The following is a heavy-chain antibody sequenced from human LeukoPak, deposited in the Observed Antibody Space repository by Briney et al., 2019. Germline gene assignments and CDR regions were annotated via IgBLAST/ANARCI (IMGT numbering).Heavy chain of an antibody. CDR3: ARDSGYSYGYGDYFDY. V-gene: IGHV1-18*01. CDR2: ISAYNGNT. Sequence: ASVNVSCKASGYTFTSYGISWVRQAPGQGLEWMGWISAYNGNTNYAQKLQGRVTMTTDTSTSTAYMELRSLRSDDPAVYYCARDSGYSYGYGDYFDYWGQGTLVTVSS. D-gene: IGHD5-18*01. J-gene: IGHJ4*02. CDR1: GYTFTSYG.